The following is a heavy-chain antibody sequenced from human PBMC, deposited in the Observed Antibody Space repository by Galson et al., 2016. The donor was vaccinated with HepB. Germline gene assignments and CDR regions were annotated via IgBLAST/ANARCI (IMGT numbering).Heavy chain of an antibody. J-gene: IGHJ3*01. CDR1: GFIVNNNY. CDR2: IYSDGST. V-gene: IGHV3-53*01. CDR3: ARDPYYSDSRGYTTGFDV. D-gene: IGHD3-22*01. Sequence: SLRLSCAASGFIVNNNYMNWVRQAPGKGLEWVSVIYSDGSTYYADSVKGRFPISGDNSKNMLYLQMNTLRAEDTAVYYCARDPYYSDSRGYTTGFDVWGQGTMVTVSS.